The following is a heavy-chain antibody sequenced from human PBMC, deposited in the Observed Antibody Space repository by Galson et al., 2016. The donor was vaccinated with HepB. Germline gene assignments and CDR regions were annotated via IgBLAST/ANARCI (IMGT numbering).Heavy chain of an antibody. V-gene: IGHV4-39*01. D-gene: IGHD4-11*01. CDR3: ARAGLLTKASFDY. CDR2: VYRGRT. Sequence: ETLSLTCSDGSISSGGLSWGWIRQPPGKGLEWIGTVYRGRTYYNPSLEGRVTIFVDMSTDLLSLRVTSLTAAGTAVYYCARAGLLTKASFDYWGQGARVAVSS. CDR1: DGSISSGGLS. J-gene: IGHJ4*02.